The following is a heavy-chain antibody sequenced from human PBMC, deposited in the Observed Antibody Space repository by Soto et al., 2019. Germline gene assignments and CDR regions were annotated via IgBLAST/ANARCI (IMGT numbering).Heavy chain of an antibody. CDR2: IRSKAYGGTT. CDR3: VRADLQDYYDSGGYYDPRYYYGMDV. V-gene: IGHV3-49*03. Sequence: PGGSLRLSCTASGFTFGDYAMSWFRQAPGKGLEWVGFIRSKAYGGTTEYAASVKGRFTISRDDSKSIAYLQMNSLKTDDTAVYYCVRADLQDYYDSGGYYDPRYYYGMDVWGQGTTVTVSS. CDR1: GFTFGDYA. D-gene: IGHD3-22*01. J-gene: IGHJ6*02.